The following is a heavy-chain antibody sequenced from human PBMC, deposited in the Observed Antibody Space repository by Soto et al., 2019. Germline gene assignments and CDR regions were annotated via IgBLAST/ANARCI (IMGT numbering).Heavy chain of an antibody. J-gene: IGHJ4*02. V-gene: IGHV3-49*04. Sequence: PGGSLRLSCTASGFTFGDYAMSWVRQAPGKGLEWVGFIRSRAYGATTDYAASVKGRFTISRGDSKSIAYLQMNSLKTEDTAVYYCTRDQATVTTGYFDYWGQGTLVTVSS. CDR2: IRSRAYGATT. D-gene: IGHD4-17*01. CDR3: TRDQATVTTGYFDY. CDR1: GFTFGDYA.